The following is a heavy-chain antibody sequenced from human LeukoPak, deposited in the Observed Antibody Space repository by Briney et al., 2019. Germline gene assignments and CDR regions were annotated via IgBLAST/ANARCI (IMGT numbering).Heavy chain of an antibody. V-gene: IGHV3-30*02. CDR3: VKDTGRGDF. CDR2: LRNDESEI. CDR1: GFIFRNYG. J-gene: IGHJ4*02. Sequence: GGSLRLSCAASGFIFRNYGMHWVRQAPGEGLEWVAFLRNDESEIFYADSVKGRFTISRDNSKNTLYLQMSSLREEDTAVYYCVKDTGRGDFWGQGTQVTVSS. D-gene: IGHD1-14*01.